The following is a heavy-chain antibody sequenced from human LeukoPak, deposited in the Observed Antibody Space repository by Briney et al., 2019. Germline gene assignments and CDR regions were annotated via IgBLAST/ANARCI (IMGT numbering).Heavy chain of an antibody. D-gene: IGHD3-3*01. Sequence: PGGSLRLSCAASGFTFNSYGIHWVRQAPGKGLEWVAFIWYDGSNKYYADSVKGRFTISRDNSKNTLYLQMNSLRAEDTAVYYGARARSARGFDYWGQGTLVSVPS. V-gene: IGHV3-33*01. CDR2: IWYDGSNK. CDR1: GFTFNSYG. J-gene: IGHJ4*02. CDR3: ARARSARGFDY.